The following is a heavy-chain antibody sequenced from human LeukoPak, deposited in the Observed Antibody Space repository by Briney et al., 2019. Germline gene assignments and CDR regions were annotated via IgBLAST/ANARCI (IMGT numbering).Heavy chain of an antibody. CDR3: ANAEYGDCVGYLDY. D-gene: IGHD4-17*01. J-gene: IGHJ4*02. CDR1: GFTFSSYG. CDR2: ISYDGSNK. V-gene: IGHV3-30*18. Sequence: GGSLRLSCAASGFTFSSYGMHWVRQTPGKGLEWVAVISYDGSNKYYADSVKGRFTISRDNSKNTLYLQMNGLRVEDTAVYYCANAEYGDCVGYLDYWGQGTLVTVSS.